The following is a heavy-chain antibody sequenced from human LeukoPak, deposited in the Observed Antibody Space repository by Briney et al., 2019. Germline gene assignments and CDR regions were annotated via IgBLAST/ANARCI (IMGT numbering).Heavy chain of an antibody. J-gene: IGHJ4*02. Sequence: GGSLRLSCAASGFSFSTYWMSWVRQAPGKGLEWVANIKQDGSEKYYVDSVKGRFTISRDNAKNSLYLQMNSLRAEDTAVYYCARAPPPPAAFKYYFDYWGQGTLVTVSS. V-gene: IGHV3-7*01. CDR3: ARAPPPPAAFKYYFDY. CDR1: GFSFSTYW. CDR2: IKQDGSEK. D-gene: IGHD2-2*01.